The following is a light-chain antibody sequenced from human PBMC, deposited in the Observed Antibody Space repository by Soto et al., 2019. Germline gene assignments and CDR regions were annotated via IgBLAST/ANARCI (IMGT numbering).Light chain of an antibody. CDR3: QQYNNWPPLT. CDR1: QSVSSX. V-gene: IGKV3-15*01. CDR2: GAS. Sequence: EIVMTQSPATLSVSPGERATLSCRASQSVSSXLAWYQQTPGPAPRLLIYGASTRATGIPARFSGSGSGTEFTLTISSLQSEDFAVYYCQQYNNWPPLTFGGGTKVKIK. J-gene: IGKJ4*01.